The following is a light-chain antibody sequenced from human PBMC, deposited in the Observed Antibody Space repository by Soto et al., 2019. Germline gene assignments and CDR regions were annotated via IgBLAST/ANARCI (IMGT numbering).Light chain of an antibody. CDR2: HAS. Sequence: EIVMTQSPATVSVSPGERATLSFRASQSVSDKLAWYQQKPGQAPRLLIYHASARATGIPARFSGSGSGTEFTLTISGLQSEDFAVYYCQQRNIWPPVTFGQGTRLEIK. J-gene: IGKJ5*01. CDR3: QQRNIWPPVT. CDR1: QSVSDK. V-gene: IGKV3-15*01.